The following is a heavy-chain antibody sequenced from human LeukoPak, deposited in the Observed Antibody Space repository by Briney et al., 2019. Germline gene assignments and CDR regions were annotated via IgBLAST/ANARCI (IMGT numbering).Heavy chain of an antibody. V-gene: IGHV3-7*01. CDR2: IKHDGSEK. J-gene: IGHJ6*02. D-gene: IGHD3-10*01. CDR1: GFTFSRHW. Sequence: GGSLRLSCAASGFTFSRHWMTWVRQAPGKGLEWVANIKHDGSEKNYVDSVKDRFTISRDNAKNSLYLQMNSLRAEDTAVYYCARALWSGPVYYGMDVWGQGTTVTVSS. CDR3: ARALWSGPVYYGMDV.